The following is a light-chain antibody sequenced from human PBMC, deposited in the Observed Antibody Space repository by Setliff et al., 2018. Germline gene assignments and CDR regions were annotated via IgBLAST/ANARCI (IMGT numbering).Light chain of an antibody. V-gene: IGLV2-8*01. CDR3: SSYAGSLYV. CDR2: EVS. J-gene: IGLJ1*01. Sequence: QSVLTQPPSASGSPGQSVTISCTGTSSDVGGYNYVSWYQQHPGKAPKLMIYEVSKRPSGVPDRFSGPKSGNTASLTVSGLQAEDEADYYCSSYAGSLYVFGTGTKVTVL. CDR1: SSDVGGYNY.